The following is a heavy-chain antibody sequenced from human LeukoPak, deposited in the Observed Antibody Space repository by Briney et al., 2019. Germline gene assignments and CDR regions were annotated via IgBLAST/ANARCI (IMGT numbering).Heavy chain of an antibody. V-gene: IGHV3-74*01. CDR1: GFTFSSYW. Sequence: PGGSLRLSCAASGFTFSSYWMHWVRQAPGKGLVWVSRINSDGSSIGYADSVKGRFTISRDNAKNSLYLQMNSLRAEDTAVYYCARDPYGSGTSPFDYWGQGTLVTVSS. CDR3: ARDPYGSGTSPFDY. J-gene: IGHJ4*02. CDR2: INSDGSSI. D-gene: IGHD3-10*01.